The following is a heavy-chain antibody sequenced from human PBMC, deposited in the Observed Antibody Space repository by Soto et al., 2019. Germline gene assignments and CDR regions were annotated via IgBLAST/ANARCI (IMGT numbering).Heavy chain of an antibody. Sequence: ASVPVSCKASGYTFTGYYMHWVRQAPGQGLEWMGWINYNSGGTNYAQKFQGRVTMTRDTSISTAYMELSRLRSDDTAVYYCARPSLVATILVWPFFDYWGQGTLGTVS. CDR1: GYTFTGYY. CDR2: INYNSGGT. CDR3: ARPSLVATILVWPFFDY. D-gene: IGHD5-12*01. V-gene: IGHV1-2*02. J-gene: IGHJ4*02.